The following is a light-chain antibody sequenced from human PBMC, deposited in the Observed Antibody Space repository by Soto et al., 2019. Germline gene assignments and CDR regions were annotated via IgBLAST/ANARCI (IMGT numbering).Light chain of an antibody. CDR3: CSYAGSTTHYV. Sequence: QSALTQPAAVSGSTGQSITISCTGTSSDVGYYNLVSWYQQHPGKAPKLIIYEVNKRPSGFSNRFSGSKSGNTASLTISGLQAEDEADYYCCSYAGSTTHYVFGTGTTVTVL. J-gene: IGLJ1*01. V-gene: IGLV2-23*02. CDR1: SSDVGYYNL. CDR2: EVN.